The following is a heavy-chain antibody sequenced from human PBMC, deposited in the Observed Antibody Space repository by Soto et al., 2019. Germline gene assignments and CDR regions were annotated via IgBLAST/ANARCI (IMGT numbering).Heavy chain of an antibody. V-gene: IGHV1-3*01. CDR3: ARGLAADGA. D-gene: IGHD6-13*01. CDR1: GYTFTHYA. Sequence: QVQLVQSGAEVKQPGASVKVSCTASGYTFTHYAIHWVRHAPGQRLEWMGFINAGSGNTKYSQTFQGRLTFTKDTSASTAYMDLISLRSEDTAIYYCARGLAADGAWGQGTLVTVSS. CDR2: INAGSGNT. J-gene: IGHJ5*02.